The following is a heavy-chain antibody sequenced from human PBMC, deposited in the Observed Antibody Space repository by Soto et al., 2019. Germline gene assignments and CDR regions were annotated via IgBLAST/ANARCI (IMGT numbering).Heavy chain of an antibody. D-gene: IGHD2-21*02. CDR1: GGTFSSYA. V-gene: IGHV1-69*12. CDR2: IIPIFGTA. CDR3: AIAYCGGDCYPGYWYFDL. J-gene: IGHJ2*01. Sequence: QVQLVQSGAEVKKPGSSVKVSCKASGGTFSSYAISWVRQAPGQGLEWMGGIIPIFGTANYAQKFQGRVTITADESTSTAYMELSSLRSEDTAVYYWAIAYCGGDCYPGYWYFDLWGRGTLVTVSS.